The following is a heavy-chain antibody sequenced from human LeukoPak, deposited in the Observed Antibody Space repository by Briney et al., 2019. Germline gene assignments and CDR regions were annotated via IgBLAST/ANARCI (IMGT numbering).Heavy chain of an antibody. CDR1: GGTFSSYA. V-gene: IGHV1-69*13. CDR2: IIPIFGTA. Sequence: SVKVSCKASGGTFSSYAISWVRQAPGQGLEWMGGIIPIFGTANYAQKFQGRVTITADESTSTAYMELSSLRSEDTAVYYCARVSAVAGRRLKMGPPDYWGQGTLVTVSS. D-gene: IGHD6-19*01. CDR3: ARVSAVAGRRLKMGPPDY. J-gene: IGHJ4*02.